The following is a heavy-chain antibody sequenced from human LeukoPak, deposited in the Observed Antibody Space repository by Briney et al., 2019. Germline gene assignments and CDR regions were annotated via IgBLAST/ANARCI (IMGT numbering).Heavy chain of an antibody. D-gene: IGHD4/OR15-4a*01. V-gene: IGHV4-39*01. CDR3: ASRFTYVAKYKIGGVFDP. CDR1: GGSISSSSYY. Sequence: TSETLSLTCTVSGGSISSSSYYWGWIRQPPGKGLEWIGSIYYSGSTYYNPSLKSRVTISVDTSKNQFSLKLSSVTAADTAVYYCASRFTYVAKYKIGGVFDPWGQGTLVTVSS. CDR2: IYYSGST. J-gene: IGHJ5*02.